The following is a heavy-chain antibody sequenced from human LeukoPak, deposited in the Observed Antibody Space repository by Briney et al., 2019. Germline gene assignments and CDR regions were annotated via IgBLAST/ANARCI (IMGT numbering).Heavy chain of an antibody. Sequence: ASVKVSCKASGCTFTSYGISWVRQAPGQGLEWMGWISAYNGNTNYAQKLQGRVTMTTDTSTSTAYMELRSLRSDDTAVYYCASASGSYRNNWFDPWGQGTLVTVSS. V-gene: IGHV1-18*01. CDR2: ISAYNGNT. J-gene: IGHJ5*02. CDR3: ASASGSYRNNWFDP. CDR1: GCTFTSYG. D-gene: IGHD1-26*01.